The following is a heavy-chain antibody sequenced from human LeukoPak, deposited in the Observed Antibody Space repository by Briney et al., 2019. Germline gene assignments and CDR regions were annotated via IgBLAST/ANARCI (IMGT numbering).Heavy chain of an antibody. CDR3: AKAHDSSGYILRDSDY. CDR2: LLSSGAST. J-gene: IGHJ4*02. Sequence: GGSLRLSCAASGFTFSTYWMSWVRQAPGKGLEWVSGLLSSGASTYYADSVKGRFTISRDNSKNTLFLQMDSLRDDDTAVYYCAKAHDSSGYILRDSDYWGQGTLVTVSS. CDR1: GFTFSTYW. V-gene: IGHV3-23*01. D-gene: IGHD3-22*01.